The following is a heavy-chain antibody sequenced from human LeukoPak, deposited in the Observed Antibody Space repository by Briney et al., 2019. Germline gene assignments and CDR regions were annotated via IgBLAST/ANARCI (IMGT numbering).Heavy chain of an antibody. J-gene: IGHJ4*02. V-gene: IGHV1-8*01. D-gene: IGHD6-13*01. Sequence: ASVKVSCKASGYTFTNFDINWVRQAPGQGLEWMGWMNPVSGNAGSAQKFQGRVTLTRDTSISTAYMELSSLRSDDTAFYYCARAPMGAAALYWGQGTLVAVSS. CDR2: MNPVSGNA. CDR3: ARAPMGAAALY. CDR1: GYTFTNFD.